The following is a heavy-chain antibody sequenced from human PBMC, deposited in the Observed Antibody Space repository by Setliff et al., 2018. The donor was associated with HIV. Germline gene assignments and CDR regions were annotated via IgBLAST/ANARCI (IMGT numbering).Heavy chain of an antibody. J-gene: IGHJ6*03. V-gene: IGHV4-59*08. D-gene: IGHD3-10*01. CDR2: IYYGGST. Sequence: SETLSLTCTVSGGSISSYYWSWIRQPPGKGLEWIGYIYYGGSTNYNPSLKSRVTISVDTSKNQFSLKLSSVTAADTAVYYCARQITMVRGVYQPYYYYYMDVWGKGTTVTVSS. CDR1: GGSISSYY. CDR3: ARQITMVRGVYQPYYYYYMDV.